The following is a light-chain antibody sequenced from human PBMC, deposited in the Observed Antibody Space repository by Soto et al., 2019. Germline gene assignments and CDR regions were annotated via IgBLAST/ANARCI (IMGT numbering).Light chain of an antibody. V-gene: IGKV1-39*01. Sequence: NQMTQSPSSLSAYVGERVTITYRASQSISSYLNWYQQKPGKAPKLLIYAASSLQSGVPSRFSGSGSGTDFTLTISSLQPEDFATYYCQQSYSTPIGFGQGTRLEIK. J-gene: IGKJ5*01. CDR3: QQSYSTPIG. CDR2: AAS. CDR1: QSISSY.